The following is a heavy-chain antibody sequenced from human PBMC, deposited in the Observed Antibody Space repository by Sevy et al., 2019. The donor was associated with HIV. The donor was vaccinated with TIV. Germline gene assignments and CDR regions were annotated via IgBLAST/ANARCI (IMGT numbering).Heavy chain of an antibody. J-gene: IGHJ6*02. V-gene: IGHV3-7*01. CDR1: GFTFSDAW. CDR3: ARDQKIAAADFYYYYGMDV. D-gene: IGHD6-13*01. CDR2: IKQDGSEK. Sequence: GGSLRLSCAASGFTFSDAWMSWVRQAPGKGLEWVANIKQDGSEKYYVDSVKGRFTISRDNAKNSLYLQMNSLRAEDTAVYYCARDQKIAAADFYYYYGMDVWGQGTTVTVSS.